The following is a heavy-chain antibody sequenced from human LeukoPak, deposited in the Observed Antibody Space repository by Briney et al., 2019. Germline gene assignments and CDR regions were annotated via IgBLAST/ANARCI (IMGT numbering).Heavy chain of an antibody. D-gene: IGHD6-19*01. Sequence: GRSLRLSCAASGFTFSSYAMHWVRQAPGKRLEWVAVISYGGSNKYYADSVKGRFTISRDNSKNTLYLQMNSLRAEDTAVYYCARDRSSSGWYRDNYYYYGMDVWGQGTTVTVSS. CDR2: ISYGGSNK. CDR3: ARDRSSSGWYRDNYYYYGMDV. CDR1: GFTFSSYA. J-gene: IGHJ6*02. V-gene: IGHV3-30-3*01.